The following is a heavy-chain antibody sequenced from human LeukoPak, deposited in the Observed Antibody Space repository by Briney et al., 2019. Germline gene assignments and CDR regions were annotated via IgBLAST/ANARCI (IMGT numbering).Heavy chain of an antibody. CDR1: GYTFTSYD. CDR3: ARDPAPYSGSYSGNDY. D-gene: IGHD1-26*01. J-gene: IGHJ4*02. V-gene: IGHV1-18*01. Sequence: ASVKVSCKASGYTFTSYDINWVRQATGQGLEWMGWISAYNGDTNYAQKLQGRVTMTTDTSTSTAYMELRSLRSDDTAVYYCARDPAPYSGSYSGNDYWGQGTLVTVSS. CDR2: ISAYNGDT.